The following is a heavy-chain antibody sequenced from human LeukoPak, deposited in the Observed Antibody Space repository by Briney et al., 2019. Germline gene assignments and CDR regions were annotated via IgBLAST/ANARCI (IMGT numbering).Heavy chain of an antibody. CDR1: GGTFSSYA. V-gene: IGHV1-69*01. D-gene: IGHD3-3*01. J-gene: IGHJ3*02. CDR3: ARDRVTIFGVVRDFAFDI. CDR2: IIPIFDTA. Sequence: ASVKVSCKASGGTFSSYAISWVRQAPGQGLEWMGGIIPIFDTANYAQKFQGRVTITADESTSTAYMELSSLRSEDTAVYYCARDRVTIFGVVRDFAFDIWGQGTMVTVSS.